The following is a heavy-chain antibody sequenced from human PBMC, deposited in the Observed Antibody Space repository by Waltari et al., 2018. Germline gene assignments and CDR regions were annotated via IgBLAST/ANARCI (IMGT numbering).Heavy chain of an antibody. V-gene: IGHV3-30*18. D-gene: IGHD2-15*01. CDR1: GFIFSNYG. J-gene: IGHJ5*02. CDR3: AKANRHSGQDNWFDP. CDR2: ISFDGLDK. Sequence: QGQLVESGGGVVQPGRSLRLTCTASGFIFSNYGMHWVRQAPGKGLEWVAVISFDGLDKRYADSVKGRFTISRDNSKNTLFVELNSLTTDDTGVYFCAKANRHSGQDNWFDPWGHGAPVTVSS.